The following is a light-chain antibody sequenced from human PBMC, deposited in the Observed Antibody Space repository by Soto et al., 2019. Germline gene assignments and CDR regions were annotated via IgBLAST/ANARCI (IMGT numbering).Light chain of an antibody. V-gene: IGLV2-14*01. J-gene: IGLJ1*01. CDR3: TSYTAKNTLV. Sequence: QSALTQPASVSGSPGQSITISCSGPTSDIHDFNSISWYRHHPGKAPRLIVYDVNKRPSGISPRFSGSKSGLTASLTISGLQGEDEADYFCTSYTAKNTLVFGTGTKVTVL. CDR1: TSDIHDFNS. CDR2: DVN.